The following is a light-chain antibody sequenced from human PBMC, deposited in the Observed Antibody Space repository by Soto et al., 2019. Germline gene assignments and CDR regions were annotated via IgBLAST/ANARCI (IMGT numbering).Light chain of an antibody. Sequence: EIVLTQSPGTLSLSVGERVTLSCRASQSVSSYFAWYQQTPGKPPRLLIYDTSNRATGTPDRFSGSGSGTDVTLTISRLEPEDFTVYYCQQYGSSTLTFGGGTTVEIK. CDR3: QQYGSSTLT. V-gene: IGKV3-20*01. J-gene: IGKJ4*01. CDR1: QSVSSY. CDR2: DTS.